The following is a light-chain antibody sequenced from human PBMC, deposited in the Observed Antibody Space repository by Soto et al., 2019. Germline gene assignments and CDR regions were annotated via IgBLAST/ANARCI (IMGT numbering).Light chain of an antibody. V-gene: IGKV3-20*01. CDR1: QSVSSSY. Sequence: IVLTQSPGTLSLSQGERATLSGRASQSVSSSYLAWYQQKPGQAPRLLIYGASSRATGIPGRFSGSGSGTDFTLTISRLEPEDFAVYYCQQYGSSPPITFGQGTRLEIK. J-gene: IGKJ5*01. CDR2: GAS. CDR3: QQYGSSPPIT.